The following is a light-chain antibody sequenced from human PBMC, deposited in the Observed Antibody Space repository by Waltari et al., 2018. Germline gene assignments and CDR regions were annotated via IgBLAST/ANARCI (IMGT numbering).Light chain of an antibody. V-gene: IGKV3-20*01. CDR1: QSVSGSS. Sequence: EIVLTQSPGTLSLSPGEKVTLSCRASQSVSGSSLAWFQQKPGQAPRLLIYGASSRAPGIPDRVSGSGSGTDFTLTISRLEPEDFAVYYCQQYSGSWTFGQGTKVEIK. CDR2: GAS. J-gene: IGKJ1*01. CDR3: QQYSGSWT.